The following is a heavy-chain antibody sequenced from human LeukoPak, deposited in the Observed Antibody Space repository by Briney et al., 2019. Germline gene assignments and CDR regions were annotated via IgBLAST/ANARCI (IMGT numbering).Heavy chain of an antibody. D-gene: IGHD6-19*01. J-gene: IGHJ4*02. CDR1: GGSISSSSYY. Sequence: SETLSLTCTVSGGSISSSSYYWGWIRQPPGKGLEWIGSIYYSGSTYYNPSLKSRVTISVDTSKNQFSLKLSSVTAADTAVYYRARDPRGRSSGWYYFDYWGQGTLVTVSS. CDR3: ARDPRGRSSGWYYFDY. CDR2: IYYSGST. V-gene: IGHV4-39*07.